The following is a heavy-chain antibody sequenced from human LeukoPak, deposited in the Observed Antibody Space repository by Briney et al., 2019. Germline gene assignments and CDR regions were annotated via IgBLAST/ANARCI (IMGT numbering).Heavy chain of an antibody. CDR3: AKDLEDIVVVPAGRPDY. Sequence: GGSLRLSCAASGFTFSSYGMHWVRQAPGKGLEWVAVISYDGSNKYYADSVKGRFTISRDNSKNTLYLPMNSLRAEDTAVYYCAKDLEDIVVVPAGRPDYWGQGTLVTVSS. J-gene: IGHJ4*02. D-gene: IGHD2-2*02. CDR2: ISYDGSNK. V-gene: IGHV3-30*18. CDR1: GFTFSSYG.